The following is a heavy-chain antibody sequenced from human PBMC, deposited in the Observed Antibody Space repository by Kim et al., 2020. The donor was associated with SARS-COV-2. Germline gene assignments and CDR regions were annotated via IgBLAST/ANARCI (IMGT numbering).Heavy chain of an antibody. D-gene: IGHD4-4*01. Sequence: ERYYVDSMMGRFTISRDNAKNSLYLQMNSLRAEDTAVYYCASPYSNYVLDWGQGTLVTVSS. CDR2: ER. J-gene: IGHJ4*02. CDR3: ASPYSNYVLD. V-gene: IGHV3-7*01.